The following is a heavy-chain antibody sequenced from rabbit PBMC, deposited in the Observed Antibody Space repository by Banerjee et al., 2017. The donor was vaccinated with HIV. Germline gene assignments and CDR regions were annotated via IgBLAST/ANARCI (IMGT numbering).Heavy chain of an antibody. CDR3: ARGAGYASWGLDL. Sequence: QSLEESGGDLVKPGASLTLTCTASGFSFSSSYWICWVRQAPGKGLEWIACIYAGSSGIIYYASWAKGRFTISKTSSTTVTLQMTSLTAADTATYFCARGAGYASWGLDLWGPGTLVTVS. J-gene: IGHJ6*01. CDR1: GFSFSSSYW. D-gene: IGHD6-1*01. V-gene: IGHV1S40*01. CDR2: IYAGSSGII.